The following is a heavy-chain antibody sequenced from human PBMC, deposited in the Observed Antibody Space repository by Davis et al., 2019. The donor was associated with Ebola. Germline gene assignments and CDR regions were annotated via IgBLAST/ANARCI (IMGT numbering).Heavy chain of an antibody. CDR1: GGSFSGYY. Sequence: PSETLSLTCAVYGGSFSGYYWSWIRQPPGKGLEWIGEINHSGSTNYNPSLKSRVTISVDTSKNQFSLKLSSVTAADTAVYYCARLAPSGWYRYYYYYMDVWGKGTTVTVSS. V-gene: IGHV4-34*01. CDR2: INHSGST. J-gene: IGHJ6*03. D-gene: IGHD6-19*01. CDR3: ARLAPSGWYRYYYYYMDV.